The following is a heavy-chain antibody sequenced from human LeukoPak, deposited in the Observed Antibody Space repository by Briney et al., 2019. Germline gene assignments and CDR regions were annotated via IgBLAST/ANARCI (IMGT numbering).Heavy chain of an antibody. CDR1: GGSISSSSYY. Sequence: SETLSLTCTVSGGSISSSSYYWGWIRQPPGKGLEWIGSIYYSGSTYYNPSLKSRVTISVDTSKNQFSLKLSSVTAADTAVYYCARVQSRITIFGVVIALDAFDIWGQGTMVTVSS. D-gene: IGHD3-3*01. CDR3: ARVQSRITIFGVVIALDAFDI. J-gene: IGHJ3*02. V-gene: IGHV4-39*07. CDR2: IYYSGST.